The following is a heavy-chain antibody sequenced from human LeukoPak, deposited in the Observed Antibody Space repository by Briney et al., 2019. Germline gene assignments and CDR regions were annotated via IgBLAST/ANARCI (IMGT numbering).Heavy chain of an antibody. CDR2: IIPIFGIA. Sequence: ASVKVSCKASGGTFSSYAISWVRQAPGQGLEWMGGIIPIFGIANYAQKFQGRVTITADESTSTAYMELSSLRSEDTAVYYCASHRSTRWAYYYGSGSANIDYWGQGTLVTVSS. D-gene: IGHD3-10*01. CDR1: GGTFSSYA. J-gene: IGHJ4*02. V-gene: IGHV1-69*01. CDR3: ASHRSTRWAYYYGSGSANIDY.